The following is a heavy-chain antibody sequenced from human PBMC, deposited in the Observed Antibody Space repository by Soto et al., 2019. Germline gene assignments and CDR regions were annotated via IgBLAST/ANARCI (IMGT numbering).Heavy chain of an antibody. CDR1: GGSISSSSYY. CDR3: ANSGLCLEWLLSETYYYYGMDV. V-gene: IGHV4-39*01. J-gene: IGHJ6*02. Sequence: QLQLQESGPGLVKPSETLSLTCTVSGGSISSSSYYWGWIRQPPGKCLEWIGSIYYSGSTYYNPSLKSRVTISVYTSRNQFSLKLSSVTAADTAVYYCANSGLCLEWLLSETYYYYGMDVWGQGTTVTVSS. CDR2: IYYSGST. D-gene: IGHD3-3*01.